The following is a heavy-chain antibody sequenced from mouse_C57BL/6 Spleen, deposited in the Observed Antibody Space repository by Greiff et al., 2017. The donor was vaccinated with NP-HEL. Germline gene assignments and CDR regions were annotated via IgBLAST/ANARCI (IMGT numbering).Heavy chain of an antibody. CDR2: ISNLAYSI. Sequence: EVQLVESGGGLVQPGGSLKLSCAASGFTFSDYGMAWVRQAPRKGPEWVAFISNLAYSIYYADTVTGRFTISRENAKNTLYLEMSSLRSEDTAMYYCARRADYYGSSYDAMDYWGQGTSVTVSS. CDR3: ARRADYYGSSYDAMDY. D-gene: IGHD1-1*01. V-gene: IGHV5-15*01. CDR1: GFTFSDYG. J-gene: IGHJ4*01.